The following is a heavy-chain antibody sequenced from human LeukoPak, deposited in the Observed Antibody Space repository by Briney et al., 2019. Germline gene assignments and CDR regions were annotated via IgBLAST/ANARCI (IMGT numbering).Heavy chain of an antibody. CDR2: ISWNSGSI. V-gene: IGHV3-9*01. D-gene: IGHD4-17*01. CDR1: GFTFDDYG. Sequence: GGSLRLSCAASGFTFDDYGMHWVRQAPGKGLEWVSGISWNSGSIGYADSVKGRFTISRDNAKNYLYLQMSSLRAEDTALYYCAKDIGATVTTGCDYWGQGTLATVSS. J-gene: IGHJ4*02. CDR3: AKDIGATVTTGCDY.